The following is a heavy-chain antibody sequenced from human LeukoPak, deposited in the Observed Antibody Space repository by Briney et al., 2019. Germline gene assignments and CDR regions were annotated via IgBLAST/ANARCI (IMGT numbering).Heavy chain of an antibody. Sequence: GASVKVSCKASGGTFSSYAISWVRQAPGQGLEWMGGIIPIFGTANYAQKFQGRVTITRDTSASTAYMELSSLRSEDTAVYYCARAMGLTFDWLLGYWGQGTLVTVSS. CDR1: GGTFSSYA. V-gene: IGHV1-69*05. J-gene: IGHJ4*02. D-gene: IGHD3-9*01. CDR3: ARAMGLTFDWLLGY. CDR2: IIPIFGTA.